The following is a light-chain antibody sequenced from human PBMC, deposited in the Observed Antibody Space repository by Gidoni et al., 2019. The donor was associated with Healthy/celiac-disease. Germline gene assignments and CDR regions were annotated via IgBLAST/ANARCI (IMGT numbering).Light chain of an antibody. CDR3: QQYYSYPPIT. Sequence: AIRMTQSPSSLSASTGDRVTITCRASQGISSYLAWYQQTPGKAPKLLIYAASTLQSGVPSRFSGSGSGTDFTLTISCLQSEDFATYYCQQYYSYPPITFSKGHDWRLN. V-gene: IGKV1-8*01. CDR2: AAS. CDR1: QGISSY. J-gene: IGKJ5*01.